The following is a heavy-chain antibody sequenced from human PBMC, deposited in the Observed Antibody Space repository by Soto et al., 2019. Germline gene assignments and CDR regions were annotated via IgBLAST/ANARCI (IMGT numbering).Heavy chain of an antibody. D-gene: IGHD5-12*01. V-gene: IGHV5-51*01. CDR2: VYVSDSET. CDR3: ARRGTLSGRDAFDV. Sequence: GESLKISCSGSGYYSSSYWIAWVLHMSGKGLEWVGSVYVSDSETKYSPSFQGQVTISADKYTNTAYLYWSSLKASDTAMYYCARRGTLSGRDAFDVWGEGTMVTVS. CDR1: GYYSSSYW. J-gene: IGHJ3*01.